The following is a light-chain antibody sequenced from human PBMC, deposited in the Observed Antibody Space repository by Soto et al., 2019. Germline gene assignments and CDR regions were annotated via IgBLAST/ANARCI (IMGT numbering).Light chain of an antibody. CDR3: QQRSNWPQIT. J-gene: IGKJ5*01. Sequence: DNVFTQCPATLWVAPGCRSPLSPKASQSFKTFLVWYQQRPGQAPRLLIYDASHRAAGIPARFSGSGFGTDFTPTIISLQPEDAAVYYCQQRSNWPQITVGQGTRLEIK. V-gene: IGKV3-11*01. CDR2: DAS. CDR1: QSFKTF.